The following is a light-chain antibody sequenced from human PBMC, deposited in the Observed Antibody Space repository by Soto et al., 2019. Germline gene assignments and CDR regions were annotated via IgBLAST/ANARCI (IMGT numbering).Light chain of an antibody. CDR2: SAS. J-gene: IGKJ5*01. V-gene: IGKV3-20*01. CDR3: QQNGSLPIT. CDR1: QSLSGGY. Sequence: EIVLTQSPGTLSLSPGERATLSCRASQSLSGGYLAWFQQKPGQTPRLLIYSASNRATGILDRFSGSGSGTDFSLTISRLEPEDFVVYYCQQNGSLPITFGQGTRLEMK.